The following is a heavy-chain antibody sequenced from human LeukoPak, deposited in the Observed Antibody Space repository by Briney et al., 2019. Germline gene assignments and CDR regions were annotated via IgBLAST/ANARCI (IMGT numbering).Heavy chain of an antibody. CDR3: ARERAVQGYCSGGRCYINDY. J-gene: IGHJ4*02. V-gene: IGHV1-2*06. Sequence: GASVKVSCKASGYTFGGYYMHRVRQAPGQGLEWMGRINPNSGGTNYAQKFQGRVTMTRDTSISTAYMELTRLTSDDTAVYYCARERAVQGYCSGGRCYINDYWGQGTLVTVSS. CDR2: INPNSGGT. D-gene: IGHD2-15*01. CDR1: GYTFGGYY.